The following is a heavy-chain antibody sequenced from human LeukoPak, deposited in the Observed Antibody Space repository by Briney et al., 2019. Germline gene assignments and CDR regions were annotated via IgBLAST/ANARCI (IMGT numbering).Heavy chain of an antibody. CDR2: ISAYNGNT. CDR1: GYTFTSYG. J-gene: IGHJ4*02. Sequence: ASVKVSCKASGYTFTSYGISWVRQAPGQGLEWMGWISAYNGNTNYAQKLQGRVTMTTDTSTSTAYMELRSLRSDDTAVYYCARHLSHYYDTSGYSDFWGQGTLVTVSS. CDR3: ARHLSHYYDTSGYSDF. V-gene: IGHV1-18*01. D-gene: IGHD3-22*01.